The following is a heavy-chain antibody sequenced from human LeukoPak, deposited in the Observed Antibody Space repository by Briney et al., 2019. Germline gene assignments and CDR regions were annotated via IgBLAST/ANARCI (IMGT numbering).Heavy chain of an antibody. Sequence: PSETLSLTCAVYGGSFSGYYWSWIRQPPGKGLEWIGEINHSGSTNYNPSLKSRVTISVDTSKNQFSLKLSSVTAADTAVYYCARGRGAAALRPCDPWGQGTLLSVS. V-gene: IGHV4-34*01. CDR2: INHSGST. CDR1: GGSFSGYY. D-gene: IGHD6-13*01. J-gene: IGHJ5*02. CDR3: ARGRGAAALRPCDP.